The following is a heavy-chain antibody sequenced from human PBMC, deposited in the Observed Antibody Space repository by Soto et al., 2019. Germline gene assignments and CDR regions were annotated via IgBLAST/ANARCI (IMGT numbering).Heavy chain of an antibody. CDR2: ISSSGSTI. Sequence: GGSLRLSCAASGFTFSSYEMNWARQAPGKGLEWVSYISSSGSTIYYADSVKGRFTISRDNAKNSLYLQMNSLRAEDTAVYYCARESESASSRTPDYYYGMDVWGQGTTVTVSS. V-gene: IGHV3-48*03. J-gene: IGHJ6*02. CDR1: GFTFSSYE. CDR3: ARESESASSRTPDYYYGMDV. D-gene: IGHD2-2*01.